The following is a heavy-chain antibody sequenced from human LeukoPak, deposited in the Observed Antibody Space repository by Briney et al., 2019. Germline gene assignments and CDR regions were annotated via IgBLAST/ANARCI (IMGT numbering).Heavy chain of an antibody. V-gene: IGHV3-23*01. Sequence: GGSVRLSCAASGFIFSSYAMSWVRQAPGKGLEWVSAISASGGSTYYADSVKGRFTISRDNSKNTLYLQMNSLRAEDTAVYYCAKDWREPLAFDIWGQGTMVTDSS. CDR2: ISASGGST. D-gene: IGHD1-26*01. CDR3: AKDWREPLAFDI. J-gene: IGHJ3*02. CDR1: GFIFSSYA.